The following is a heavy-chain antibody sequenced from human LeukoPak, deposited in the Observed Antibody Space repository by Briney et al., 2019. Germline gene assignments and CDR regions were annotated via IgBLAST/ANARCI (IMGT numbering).Heavy chain of an antibody. D-gene: IGHD3-3*02. CDR2: ISPYIGNT. Sequence: GASVKVSCKASGYTFTGYYMHWVRQAPGQRLEWMGWISPYIGNTYYSQKLQGRVTMTTDTSTTTAYMELRSLRSDDTGVYYCARFTPRLSREKFDYWGQGTLVTVSS. J-gene: IGHJ4*02. CDR3: ARFTPRLSREKFDY. V-gene: IGHV1-18*04. CDR1: GYTFTGYY.